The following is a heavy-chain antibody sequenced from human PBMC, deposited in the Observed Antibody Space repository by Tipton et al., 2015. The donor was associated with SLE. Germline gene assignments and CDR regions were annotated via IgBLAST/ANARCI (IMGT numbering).Heavy chain of an antibody. Sequence: TLSLTCTVSGGSISSSDFYWAWIRQPPGKGLEWIGEINHSGSTNYNPSLKSRVTISVDTSKNQFSLKLRSVTAADTAVYYCARATDFWSGYYVDIWGQGTMVTVSS. V-gene: IGHV4-39*07. CDR1: GGSISSSDFY. CDR2: INHSGST. J-gene: IGHJ3*02. CDR3: ARATDFWSGYYVDI. D-gene: IGHD3-3*01.